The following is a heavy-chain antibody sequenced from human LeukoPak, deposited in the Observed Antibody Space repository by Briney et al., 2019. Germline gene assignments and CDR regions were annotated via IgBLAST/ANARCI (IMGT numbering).Heavy chain of an antibody. Sequence: XHWVRQXPGQGLEWMGWINPNSGGTNYAQKFQGRVTMTRDTSISTAYMELSRLRSDDTAVYYCAREIRYYYDSSGYYPFDYWGQGTLVTVSS. CDR2: INPNSGGT. D-gene: IGHD3-22*01. CDR3: AREIRYYYDSSGYYPFDY. J-gene: IGHJ4*02. V-gene: IGHV1-2*02.